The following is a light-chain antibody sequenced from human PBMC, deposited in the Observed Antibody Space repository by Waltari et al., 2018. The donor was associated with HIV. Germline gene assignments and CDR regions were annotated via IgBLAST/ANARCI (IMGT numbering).Light chain of an antibody. CDR3: SSYAGSNKLV. Sequence: QPALTQPPSASGSPAQPVTISCTGTSSDVGGYNYVSWYQQHPGNAPKLIIHEVTERPSGVPDRFSGSKSGNTASLTVSGLQAEDEADYYCSSYAGSNKLVFGGGTKLTVV. CDR2: EVT. V-gene: IGLV2-8*01. J-gene: IGLJ2*01. CDR1: SSDVGGYNY.